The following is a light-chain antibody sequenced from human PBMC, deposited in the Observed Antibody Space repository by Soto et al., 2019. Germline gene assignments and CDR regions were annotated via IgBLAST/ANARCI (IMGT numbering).Light chain of an antibody. CDR3: QQYDSYPLT. Sequence: DIQMTQSPSTLSASVGDRVTITCRASQSISSWLAWYQQKPGKAPNLLIYKTSSLESGVPSRFSGSGSGTEFTLTVNSLQPDDFATYYCQQYDSYPLTFGGGTEVEIK. J-gene: IGKJ4*01. CDR2: KTS. CDR1: QSISSW. V-gene: IGKV1-5*03.